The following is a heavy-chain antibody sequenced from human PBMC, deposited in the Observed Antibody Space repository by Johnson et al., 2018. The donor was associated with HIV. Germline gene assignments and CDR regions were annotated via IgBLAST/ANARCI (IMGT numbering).Heavy chain of an antibody. J-gene: IGHJ3*01. V-gene: IGHV3-7*01. CDR3: SRDKPPNGDFDF. Sequence: QLVESGGGLVQPGGSLRLSCVASGFTFDDYGMSWVRQAPGKGLEWVANIKQEGSEKYYVDSVKGRFTISRDNAENSLYLQMDSLRAEDTAMYYCSRDKPPNGDFDFWGQGTMVTVSS. CDR2: IKQEGSEK. D-gene: IGHD4-17*01. CDR1: GFTFDDYG.